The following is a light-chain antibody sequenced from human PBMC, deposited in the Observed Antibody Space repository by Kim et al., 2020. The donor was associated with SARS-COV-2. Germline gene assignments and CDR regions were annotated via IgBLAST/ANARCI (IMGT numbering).Light chain of an antibody. CDR3: QQCHSYPLT. J-gene: IGKJ4*01. Sequence: DIQMTQSPSSLSASVGDRVTITCRASQDIRNYLAWFQQIPGKAPKSLIYAASNLQSGVPSRFSASVSGTDFTLTISSLQPEDFATYYCQQCHSYPLTFGGGTKLEI. CDR1: QDIRNY. CDR2: AAS. V-gene: IGKV1-16*01.